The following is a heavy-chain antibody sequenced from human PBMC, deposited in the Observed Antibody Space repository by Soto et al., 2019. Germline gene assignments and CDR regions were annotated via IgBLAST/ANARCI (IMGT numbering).Heavy chain of an antibody. Sequence: QITLKESGPTLVKPTQTLTLTCTFSGFSLSTSGVGVGWNRKPPRKALEWLSLIYWDDDKRYSPSLKSRLTITKDTSKNQVVLTMTNMDPVDTATYYCAQNLPGSYFDYWGQGTLVTVS. CDR1: GFSLSTSGVG. V-gene: IGHV2-5*02. CDR3: AQNLPGSYFDY. J-gene: IGHJ4*02. CDR2: IYWDDDK.